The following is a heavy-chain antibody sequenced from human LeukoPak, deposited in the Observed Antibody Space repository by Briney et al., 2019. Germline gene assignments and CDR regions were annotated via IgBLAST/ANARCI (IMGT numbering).Heavy chain of an antibody. CDR3: TRDTTLVRPIDY. V-gene: IGHV3-49*03. CDR1: GFTFGDYT. Sequence: GGSLRLSCAGSGFTFGDYTMTWFRLAPGKGLEWVGFIRSKAYGGTTEYAASVKGRFTISRDDSKSIAFLQMNSLKIEDTAAYYCTRDTTLVRPIDYWGQGTLVTVSS. J-gene: IGHJ4*02. CDR2: IRSKAYGGTT. D-gene: IGHD4-23*01.